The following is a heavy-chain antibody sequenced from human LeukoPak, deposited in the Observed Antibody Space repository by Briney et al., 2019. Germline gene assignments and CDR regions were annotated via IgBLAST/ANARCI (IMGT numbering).Heavy chain of an antibody. CDR3: ARTATVSYNWFDP. V-gene: IGHV4-4*07. J-gene: IGHJ5*02. D-gene: IGHD4-17*01. Sequence: SETLSLTCTVSGGSISSYSWNWIRQPAGKGLEWIGRIYPSGSTNYNPSLKSRVTMSVGTSKNQFSLKLSSVTAADTAVYYCARTATVSYNWFDPWGQGTLVTVSS. CDR2: IYPSGST. CDR1: GGSISSYS.